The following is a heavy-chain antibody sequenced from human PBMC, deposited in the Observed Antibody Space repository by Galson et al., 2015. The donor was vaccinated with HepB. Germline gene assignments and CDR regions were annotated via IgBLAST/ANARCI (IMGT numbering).Heavy chain of an antibody. CDR2: ISGSGGST. D-gene: IGHD3-22*01. J-gene: IGHJ4*02. CDR3: AKDPTNYDSSGAPQY. CDR1: GFTFSSYA. V-gene: IGHV3-23*01. Sequence: SLRLSCAASGFTFSSYAMSWVRQAPGKGLEWVSAISGSGGSTYYADSVKGRFTISRDNSRNTLYLQMNSLRAEDTAVYYCAKDPTNYDSSGAPQYWGQGTLVTVSS.